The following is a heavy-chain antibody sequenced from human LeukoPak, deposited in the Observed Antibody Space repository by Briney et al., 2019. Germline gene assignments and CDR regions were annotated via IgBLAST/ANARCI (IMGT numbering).Heavy chain of an antibody. CDR3: ARGRAFNSGAFDP. J-gene: IGHJ5*02. CDR2: IYYSGST. Sequence: SETLSLTCTVSGGSISSYYWSWIRQPPGKGLEWIGYIYYSGSTNYNPSLKSRVTISVDTSKNQFSLKLNSVTAADTAVYYCARGRAFNSGAFDPWGQGSLVTVSS. CDR1: GGSISSYY. D-gene: IGHD1-26*01. V-gene: IGHV4-59*01.